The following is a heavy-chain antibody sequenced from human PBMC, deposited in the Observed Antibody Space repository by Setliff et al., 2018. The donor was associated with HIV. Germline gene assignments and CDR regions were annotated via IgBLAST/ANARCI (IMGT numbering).Heavy chain of an antibody. J-gene: IGHJ5*02. CDR2: IIPIFGTA. V-gene: IGHV1-69*05. CDR3: ARELRAEGYCSGGSCYSSLFEYNWFDP. Sequence: GASVKVSCKASGGTFSSYAISWVRQAPGQGLEWMGGIIPIFGTANYAQKFQGRVTITTDESTSTAYMELSSLRSEDTAVYYCARELRAEGYCSGGSCYSSLFEYNWFDPWGQGTLVTVSS. D-gene: IGHD2-15*01. CDR1: GGTFSSYA.